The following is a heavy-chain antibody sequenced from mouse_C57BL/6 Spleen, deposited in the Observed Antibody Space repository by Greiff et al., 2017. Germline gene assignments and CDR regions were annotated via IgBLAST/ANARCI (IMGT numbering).Heavy chain of an antibody. CDR3: ASHYYGSSYEGVWFAY. CDR2: IWTGGGT. CDR1: GFSLTSYA. Sequence: VRLVESGPGLVAPSQSLSITCTVSGFSLTSYAISWVRQPPGKGLEWLGVIWTGGGTNYNSALKSRLSISKDNSKSQVFLKMNSLQTDDTARYYCASHYYGSSYEGVWFAYWGQGTLVTVSA. V-gene: IGHV2-9-1*01. J-gene: IGHJ3*01. D-gene: IGHD1-1*01.